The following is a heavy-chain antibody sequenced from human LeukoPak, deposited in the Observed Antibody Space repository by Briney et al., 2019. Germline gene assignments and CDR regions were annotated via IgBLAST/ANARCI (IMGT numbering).Heavy chain of an antibody. D-gene: IGHD3-10*01. CDR1: GFTFSSNS. Sequence: GGSLRLSCAASGFTFSSNSMTWVRQTPGKGLEWVSGISGSGDSTFYADSVKGRFTISRDNSRNTLYLQMSSLRAEDTAVYYCAKWSGFGDDWGQGTLVTVSS. V-gene: IGHV3-23*01. CDR3: AKWSGFGDD. J-gene: IGHJ4*02. CDR2: ISGSGDST.